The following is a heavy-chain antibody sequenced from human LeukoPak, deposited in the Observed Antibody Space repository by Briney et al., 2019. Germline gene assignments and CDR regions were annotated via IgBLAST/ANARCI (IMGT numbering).Heavy chain of an antibody. CDR1: GFTFSGSV. Sequence: GGSLRLSCAASGFTFSGSVMHWVRQASGKGVEWVGRIRSKANSYATAYAASVKGRFTISRDDSKNTAYLQMNGLKTEDTAVYYCSVNYCSGGSCYMLWGQGTLVTVSS. CDR2: IRSKANSYAT. J-gene: IGHJ4*02. D-gene: IGHD2-15*01. CDR3: SVNYCSGGSCYML. V-gene: IGHV3-73*01.